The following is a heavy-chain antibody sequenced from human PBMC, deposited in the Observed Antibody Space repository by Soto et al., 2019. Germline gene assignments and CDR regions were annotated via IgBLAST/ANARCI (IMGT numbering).Heavy chain of an antibody. CDR2: ISAYNGNT. CDR1: GYTFTSYG. D-gene: IGHD6-19*01. J-gene: IGHJ6*02. CDR3: ARCLAAVAGASYYGMDL. Sequence: QVQLVQSGAEVKKPGASVKVSCKASGYTFTSYGISCVRQAPGQGLEWMGWISAYNGNTNYAQKLQGRVTMTTDTATSTAYMELRSLRSDDTAVYYCARCLAAVAGASYYGMDLWGQGTTVTVSS. V-gene: IGHV1-18*01.